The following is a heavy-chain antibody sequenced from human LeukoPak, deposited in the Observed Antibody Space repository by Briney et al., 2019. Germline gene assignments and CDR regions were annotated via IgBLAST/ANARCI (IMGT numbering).Heavy chain of an antibody. CDR1: GYTFTGYY. V-gene: IGHV1-2*02. J-gene: IGHJ4*02. Sequence: GASVKVSCKSSGYTFTGYYMHWVRQAPGQGLKWMGWINPNTGGINYAQKFQGRVTMTRDTSISAAYMELSRLRSDDTAVYYCARDPYSNYFDYWGQGTLVTVPS. CDR2: INPNTGGI. CDR3: ARDPYSNYFDY. D-gene: IGHD5-18*01.